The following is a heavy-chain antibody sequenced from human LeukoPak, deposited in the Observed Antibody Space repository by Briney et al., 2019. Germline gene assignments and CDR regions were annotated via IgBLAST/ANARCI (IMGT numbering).Heavy chain of an antibody. J-gene: IGHJ4*02. CDR2: ISSDGSHK. V-gene: IGHV3-30*04. CDR3: AKDLFGAS. D-gene: IGHD1-26*01. Sequence: PGGSLRLSCAASAFTFSSYAMHWVRQAPGKGLEWVAVISSDGSHKYYADSVKGRFTISRDNSKNTLYLQMNSLRAEDTAVYYCAKDLFGASWGQGTLVTVSS. CDR1: AFTFSSYA.